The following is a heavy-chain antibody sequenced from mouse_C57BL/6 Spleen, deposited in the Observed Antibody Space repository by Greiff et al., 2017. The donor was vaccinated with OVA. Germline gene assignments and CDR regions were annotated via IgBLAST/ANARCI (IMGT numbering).Heavy chain of an antibody. D-gene: IGHD1-1*01. Sequence: QVHVKQSGAELARPGASVKLSCKASGYTFTSYGISWVKQRPGQGLEWIGEIYPRSGNTYYNEKFKGKATLTADKSSSTAYMELRSLTSEDSAVYFCARHGSSPPYAMDYWGQGTSVTVSS. V-gene: IGHV1-81*01. CDR1: GYTFTSYG. CDR2: IYPRSGNT. J-gene: IGHJ4*01. CDR3: ARHGSSPPYAMDY.